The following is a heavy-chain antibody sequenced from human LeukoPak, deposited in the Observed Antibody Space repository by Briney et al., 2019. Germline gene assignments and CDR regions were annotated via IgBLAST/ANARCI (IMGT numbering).Heavy chain of an antibody. CDR2: FSGGGGST. J-gene: IGHJ4*02. V-gene: IGHV3-23*01. D-gene: IGHD5-12*01. Sequence: GRSLRLSCAASGFIFSSYAMSWVRQAPGKGLEWVSAFSGGGGSTFYADSVKGRFTISRDNSKNTLYLEMNSLRDEDTALYYCVKERSVYSGYDPFDYWGQGTLVTVSS. CDR3: VKERSVYSGYDPFDY. CDR1: GFIFSSYA.